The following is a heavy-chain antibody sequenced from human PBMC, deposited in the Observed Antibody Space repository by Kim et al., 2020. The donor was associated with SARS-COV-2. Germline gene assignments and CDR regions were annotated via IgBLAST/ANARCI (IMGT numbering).Heavy chain of an antibody. CDR1: GGSFSGYY. V-gene: IGHV4-34*01. CDR3: ARGYVWGSYSNHYYYYYGMDV. J-gene: IGHJ6*02. CDR2: INHSGST. D-gene: IGHD3-16*01. Sequence: SETLSLTCAVYGGSFSGYYWSWIRQPPGKGLEWIGEINHSGSTNYNPSLKSRVTISVDTSKNQFSLKLSSVTAADTAVYYCARGYVWGSYSNHYYYYYGMDVWGQGTTVTVSS.